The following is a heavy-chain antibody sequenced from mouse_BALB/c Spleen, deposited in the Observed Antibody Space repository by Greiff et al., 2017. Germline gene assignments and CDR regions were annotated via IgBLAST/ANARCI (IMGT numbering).Heavy chain of an antibody. CDR3: ASDYDGFAY. D-gene: IGHD2-4*01. Sequence: VKLLESGAELARPGASVKLSCKASGYTFTSYWMQWVKQRPGQGLEWIGAIYPGDGDTRYTQKFKGKATLTADKSSSTAYMQLSSLASEDSAVYYCASDYDGFAYWGQGTLVTVSA. J-gene: IGHJ3*01. CDR2: IYPGDGDT. CDR1: GYTFTSYW. V-gene: IGHV1-87*01.